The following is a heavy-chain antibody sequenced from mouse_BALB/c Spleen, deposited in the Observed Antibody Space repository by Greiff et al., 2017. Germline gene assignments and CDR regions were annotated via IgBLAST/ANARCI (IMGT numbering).Heavy chain of an antibody. CDR1: GFTFSSYT. CDR2: ISSGGSYT. D-gene: IGHD2-2*01. CDR3: TRERGNYYGYDYAMDY. V-gene: IGHV5-6-4*01. J-gene: IGHJ4*01. Sequence: EVKLMESGGGLVKPGGSLKLSCAASGFTFSSYTMSWVRQTPEKRLEWVATISSGGSYTYYPDSVKGRFTISRDNAKNTLYLQMSSLKSEDTAMYYCTRERGNYYGYDYAMDYWGQGTSVTVSS.